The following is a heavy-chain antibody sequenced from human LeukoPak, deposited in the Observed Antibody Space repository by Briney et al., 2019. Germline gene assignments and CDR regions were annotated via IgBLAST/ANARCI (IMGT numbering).Heavy chain of an antibody. CDR2: IYYSGST. D-gene: IGHD3-16*01. CDR1: GGSMSSHY. J-gene: IGHJ5*02. V-gene: IGHV4-59*11. Sequence: KPSETLSLTCSVSGGSMSSHYWSWIRQPPGKGLEWIGYIYYSGSTNYNPSLKSRVTISSDTSKNQFSLKLSSVTAADTAVYYCAKHLTNAYYDMIWFDPWGQGTLVTVSS. CDR3: AKHLTNAYYDMIWFDP.